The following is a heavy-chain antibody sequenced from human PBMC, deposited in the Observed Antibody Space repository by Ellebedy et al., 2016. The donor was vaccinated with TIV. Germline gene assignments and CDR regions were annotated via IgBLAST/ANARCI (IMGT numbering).Heavy chain of an antibody. Sequence: GESLKISCAASGFTFSSYSMSWVRQAPGKGLEWVSAISGSGGSTYYADSVKGRFTISRDNSKNTLYLQMNSLRAEDTAVYYCAKDRNEYSYGYPDYFDYWGQGTLVTVSS. CDR1: GFTFSSYS. V-gene: IGHV3-23*01. J-gene: IGHJ4*02. CDR2: ISGSGGST. D-gene: IGHD5-18*01. CDR3: AKDRNEYSYGYPDYFDY.